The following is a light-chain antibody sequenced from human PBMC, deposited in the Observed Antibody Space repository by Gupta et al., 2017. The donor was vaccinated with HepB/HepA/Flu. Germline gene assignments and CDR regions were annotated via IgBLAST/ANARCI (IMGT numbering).Light chain of an antibody. CDR1: SSDVGSYNF. V-gene: IGLV2-23*02. Sequence: QSALTQPASVSGSPGQSITISCTGTSSDVGSYNFVSWYQQHPGKAPKLMIYEVSKRPSGVSNHFSGSKSGNTASLTISGLQAEDEADYYCCSYAGASTYVFGTGTTVTVL. CDR2: EVS. J-gene: IGLJ1*01. CDR3: CSYAGASTYV.